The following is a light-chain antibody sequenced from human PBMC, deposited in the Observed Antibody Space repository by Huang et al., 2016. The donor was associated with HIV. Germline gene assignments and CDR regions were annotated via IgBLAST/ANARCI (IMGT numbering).Light chain of an antibody. V-gene: IGKV1-39*01. CDR1: QSTTNH. J-gene: IGKJ4*01. Sequence: DIQMTQSPSFLSASVGERVTITCRASQSTTNHLNWYQQKPGKAPKLLIYTASNLQSGVPSRFIGIGSGTEFTLTIRNLHPEDFATYYCQQSYTTPLTFGGGTKVEI. CDR3: QQSYTTPLT. CDR2: TAS.